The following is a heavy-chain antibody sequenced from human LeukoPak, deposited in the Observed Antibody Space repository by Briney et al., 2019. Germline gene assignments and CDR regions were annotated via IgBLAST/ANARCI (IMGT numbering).Heavy chain of an antibody. CDR3: ARDAAYCGDDCSHNWFDP. J-gene: IGHJ5*02. Sequence: HAGGSLRLSCAASGFTLSSYSMNWVRQAPGKGLEWISHITWSGSAIFYADSVKGRFTISRDNAKNSLFLQMNSLRDEDTAIYYCARDAAYCGDDCSHNWFDPWGQGTLVTVSS. V-gene: IGHV3-48*02. CDR2: ITWSGSAI. CDR1: GFTLSSYS. D-gene: IGHD2-21*02.